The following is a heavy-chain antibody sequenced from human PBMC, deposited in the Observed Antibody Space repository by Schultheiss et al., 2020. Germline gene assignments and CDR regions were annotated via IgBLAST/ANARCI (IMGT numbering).Heavy chain of an antibody. D-gene: IGHD6-13*01. Sequence: GSLRLSCTVSGGSISSGGYYWSWIRQPPGKGLEWIGSIYYSGTTYYNPSLKSRVTISVDTSKNQFSLKLSSVTAADTAVYYCASRGIAAAGTVEGFDPWGQGTLVTVSS. CDR2: IYYSGTT. J-gene: IGHJ5*02. V-gene: IGHV4-39*01. CDR3: ASRGIAAAGTVEGFDP. CDR1: GGSISSGGYY.